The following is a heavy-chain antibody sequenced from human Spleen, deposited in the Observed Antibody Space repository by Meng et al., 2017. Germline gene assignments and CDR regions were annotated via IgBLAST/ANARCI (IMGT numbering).Heavy chain of an antibody. CDR2: IGTAGDT. V-gene: IGHV3-13*01. J-gene: IGHJ6*02. D-gene: IGHD3-3*01. CDR1: GFTFSSYD. CDR3: AREPNTIFGVRSGMDV. Sequence: GESLKISCAASGFTFSSYDMHWVRQATGKGLEWVSAIGTAGDTYYPGSVKGRFTISRENAKNSLYLQMNSLRAGDTAVYYCAREPNTIFGVRSGMDVWGQGTTVTVSS.